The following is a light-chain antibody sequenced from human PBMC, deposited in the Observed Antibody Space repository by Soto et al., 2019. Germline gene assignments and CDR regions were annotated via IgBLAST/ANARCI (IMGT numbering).Light chain of an antibody. CDR2: GAS. Sequence: EIVLTQSPGTLSLSPGERATLSCRASQSVSSNYLGWYQQKPGQAPRLLIYGASSRATGIPDRFSGSGSGTAFTLTISRLEPEDFEVYYCQQYVSSPPLSLGGGTKVEIK. CDR3: QQYVSSPPLS. CDR1: QSVSSNY. J-gene: IGKJ4*01. V-gene: IGKV3-20*01.